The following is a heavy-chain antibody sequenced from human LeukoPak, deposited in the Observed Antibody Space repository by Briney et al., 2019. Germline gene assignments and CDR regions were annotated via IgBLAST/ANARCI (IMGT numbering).Heavy chain of an antibody. V-gene: IGHV4-38-2*02. J-gene: IGHJ4*02. CDR3: ARHGSGSYWTFIY. Sequence: SETLSLTCTVSGYSISSGYYWGWIRQPPGKGLEWIGSIYHSGSTYYNPSLKSRVTISIDTSKNQFSLTLSSVTAADTAVYYCARHGSGSYWTFIYWGQGTLVTVSS. D-gene: IGHD3-10*01. CDR2: IYHSGST. CDR1: GYSISSGYY.